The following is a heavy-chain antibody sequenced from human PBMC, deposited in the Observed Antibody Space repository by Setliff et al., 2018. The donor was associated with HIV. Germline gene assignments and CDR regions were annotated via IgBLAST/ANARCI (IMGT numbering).Heavy chain of an antibody. CDR1: DFRFSDSA. J-gene: IGHJ4*02. D-gene: IGHD2-21*01. V-gene: IGHV3-23*01. CDR2: ITDTGSKT. CDR3: AKDRLFPRL. Sequence: GSLRLSCVASDFRFSDSAMSWVRQTPGKGLEYVSSITDTGSKTYYADSVKGRFTISIDNSKNTVYLQMVSLRAEDTALYFCAKDRLFPRLWGQGTQVTVSS.